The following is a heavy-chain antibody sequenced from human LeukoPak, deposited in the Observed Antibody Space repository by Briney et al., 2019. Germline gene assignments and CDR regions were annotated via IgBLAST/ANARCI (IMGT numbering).Heavy chain of an antibody. V-gene: IGHV3-21*01. CDR3: ARDLGAAAEYFQH. J-gene: IGHJ1*01. CDR1: GFTFSNYN. CDR2: ISSSSSYI. D-gene: IGHD6-13*01. Sequence: GGSLRLSCAASGFTFSNYNMNWVRQAPGKGLEWVSPISSSSSYISYADSVKGQFTISRDNAKNSLYLQMNSLRAEDTAVYYCARDLGAAAEYFQHWGQGTLVTVSS.